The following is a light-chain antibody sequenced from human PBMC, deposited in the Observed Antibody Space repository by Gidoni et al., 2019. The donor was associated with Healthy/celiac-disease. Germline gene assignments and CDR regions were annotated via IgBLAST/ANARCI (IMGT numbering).Light chain of an antibody. CDR1: RSDVGGYNY. V-gene: IGLV2-14*01. CDR2: EVS. Sequence: QSALTQPASVSGSPGQSIPISCTGPRSDVGGYNYVSWYQQHPGKAPNLMIYEVSNRPSGVSNRFSGSKSGNTASLTISGLQAEDEADYYCSSYTSSSTPLYVFGTGTKVTVL. J-gene: IGLJ1*01. CDR3: SSYTSSSTPLYV.